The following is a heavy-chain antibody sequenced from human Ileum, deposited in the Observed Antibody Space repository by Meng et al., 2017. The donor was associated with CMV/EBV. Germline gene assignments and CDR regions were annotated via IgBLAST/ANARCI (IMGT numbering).Heavy chain of an antibody. CDR2: VNPNSGGT. J-gene: IGHJ4*02. V-gene: IGHV1-2*06. D-gene: IGHD6-19*01. CDR3: AREGLTIAVADYYFDY. Sequence: YTFTDYYVHWVRQAPGQGLEWMGRVNPNSGGTNYAQKFHGRVPMTRDTSISTAYMELRDLTSDDSAVYYCAREGLTIAVADYYFDYWGQGTLVTVSS. CDR1: YTFTDYY.